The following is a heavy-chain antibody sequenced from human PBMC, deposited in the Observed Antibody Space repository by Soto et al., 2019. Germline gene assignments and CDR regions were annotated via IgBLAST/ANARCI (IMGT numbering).Heavy chain of an antibody. CDR1: GYTFTKYA. CDR2: ISVYNGNT. J-gene: IGHJ6*02. D-gene: IGHD6-19*01. Sequence: QVQLVQSGAEVKTPGASVKVSCKASGYTFTKYAISWMRQAPGQGLEWIGWISVYNGNTKYAENLQGSVTVTTDTSPTTVYIELRSLRSDATAVYYCAREGAGLYYYYYAIDLWGQGTTVTVPS. V-gene: IGHV1-18*01. CDR3: AREGAGLYYYYYAIDL.